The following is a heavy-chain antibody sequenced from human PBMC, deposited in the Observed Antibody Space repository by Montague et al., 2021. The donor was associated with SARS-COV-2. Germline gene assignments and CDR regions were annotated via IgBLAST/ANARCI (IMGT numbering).Heavy chain of an antibody. D-gene: IGHD6-13*01. CDR2: ISYDGSKK. Sequence: SLRLSCAASGFTFSSYAMHWVRQAPGKGLEWVAVISYDGSKKYYADSVKGRFTISRDNSKNTLYLQMNSLRAEDTAVYYCAKDPPSSWTRDAFDIWGQGTMVTVSS. CDR1: GFTFSSYA. CDR3: AKDPPSSWTRDAFDI. V-gene: IGHV3-30*04. J-gene: IGHJ3*02.